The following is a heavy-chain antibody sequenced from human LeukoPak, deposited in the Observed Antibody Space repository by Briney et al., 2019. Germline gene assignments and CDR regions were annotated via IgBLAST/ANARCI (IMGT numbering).Heavy chain of an antibody. CDR3: ARGRLKGDYYGSGSYGNWFDP. V-gene: IGHV4-59*12. CDR2: IYYSGSS. CDR1: GGSISSYY. Sequence: SETLSLTCTVSGGSISSYYWSWIRQPPGKGLEWLGYIYYSGSSNYNPSLKSRLTMSVDTSKNQSSLRLSSVTAADTAVYYCARGRLKGDYYGSGSYGNWFDPWGQGTLVTVSS. J-gene: IGHJ5*02. D-gene: IGHD3-10*01.